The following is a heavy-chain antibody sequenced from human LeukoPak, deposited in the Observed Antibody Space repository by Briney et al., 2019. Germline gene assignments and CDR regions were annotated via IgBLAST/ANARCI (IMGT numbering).Heavy chain of an antibody. V-gene: IGHV3-23*01. J-gene: IGHJ3*02. D-gene: IGHD2-2*01. CDR1: GFTFSSYA. CDR2: ISGSGGST. CDR3: ARDLGRYQLLDAFDI. Sequence: GGSLRLSCAASGFTFSSYAMSWVRQAPGKGLEWVSAISGSGGSTYYADSVKGRFTISRDNSKNTLYLQMNSLRAEDTAVYYCARDLGRYQLLDAFDIWGQGTMVTVSS.